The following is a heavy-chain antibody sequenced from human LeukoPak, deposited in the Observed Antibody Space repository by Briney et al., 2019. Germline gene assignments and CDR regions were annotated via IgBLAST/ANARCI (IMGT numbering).Heavy chain of an antibody. CDR1: GYTFTSYW. D-gene: IGHD2-2*01. CDR2: TYPGDSDT. V-gene: IGHV5-51*01. CDR3: ARRLSDCSSTSCYAYYFDY. Sequence: GESLKISCQGSGYTFTSYWIGWVRQMPGKGLEWMGITYPGDSDTRYSPSFQGQVTISADKSISTAYLQWSSLKASDTAMYYCARRLSDCSSTSCYAYYFDYWGQGTLVTVSS. J-gene: IGHJ4*02.